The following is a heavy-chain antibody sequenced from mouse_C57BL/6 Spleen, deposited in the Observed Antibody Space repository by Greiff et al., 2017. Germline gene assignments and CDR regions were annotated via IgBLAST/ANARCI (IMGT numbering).Heavy chain of an antibody. V-gene: IGHV1-50*01. Sequence: QVQLQQPGAELVKPGASVKLSCKASGYTFTSYWMQWVKQRPGQGLEWIGEIDPSDSYTNYNQKFKGKATLTVDTSSCTAYMQLSSLTSEDSAVYYCARFYGSSYSYAMDYWGQGTSVTVSS. J-gene: IGHJ4*01. CDR2: IDPSDSYT. D-gene: IGHD1-1*01. CDR1: GYTFTSYW. CDR3: ARFYGSSYSYAMDY.